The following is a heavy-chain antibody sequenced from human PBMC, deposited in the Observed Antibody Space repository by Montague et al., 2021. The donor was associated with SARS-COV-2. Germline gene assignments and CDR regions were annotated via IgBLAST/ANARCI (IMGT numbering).Heavy chain of an antibody. Sequence: SETLSLTCAVYGGSFSGYYWSWIRQPPGKGLEWIGEINHSGSTNYNSSLKSRVTISVDTSKNQFSLKLSSVTAADTAVYYCARRNYYGSGSYYNSGFDPWGQGTLVTVSS. CDR2: INHSGST. CDR3: ARRNYYGSGSYYNSGFDP. J-gene: IGHJ5*02. D-gene: IGHD3-10*01. CDR1: GGSFSGYY. V-gene: IGHV4-34*01.